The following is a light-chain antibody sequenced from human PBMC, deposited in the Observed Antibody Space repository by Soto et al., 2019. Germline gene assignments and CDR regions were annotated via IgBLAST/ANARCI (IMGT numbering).Light chain of an antibody. CDR1: QSVSSNF. CDR2: GAS. Sequence: EIVLTQSPGTLSLSPGERATLSCRASQSVSSNFLAWYQQKPGQAPRLLIYGASNRATGFPDRFSGSGSGTDFTLTISRLEPEDFAVYYCQQYGSSGTFGQGTKVDIK. J-gene: IGKJ1*01. V-gene: IGKV3-20*01. CDR3: QQYGSSGT.